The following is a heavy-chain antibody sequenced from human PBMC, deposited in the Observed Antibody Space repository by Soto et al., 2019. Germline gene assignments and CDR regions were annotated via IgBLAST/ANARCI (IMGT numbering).Heavy chain of an antibody. V-gene: IGHV2-5*02. CDR1: GFSLSTRGVG. D-gene: IGHD6-13*01. Sequence: QITLKESGPTLVRPTQTLTLTCTFSGFSLSTRGVGLGWIRQPPGKALEYLALIYWDDDKRSSPSLRSRLTISKDTSKNQVLLTLTNMDPVDTATHYCAHRSIAASGSWYVGSFDYLGQGTLVTVSS. CDR3: AHRSIAASGSWYVGSFDY. CDR2: IYWDDDK. J-gene: IGHJ4*02.